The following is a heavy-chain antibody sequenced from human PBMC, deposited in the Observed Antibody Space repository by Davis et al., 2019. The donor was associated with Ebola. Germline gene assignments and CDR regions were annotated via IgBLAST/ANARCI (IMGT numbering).Heavy chain of an antibody. J-gene: IGHJ4*02. CDR3: ARASGYYGNFDY. Sequence: PSDTLSPTCTLPGASVSSGSYYWSWIRQPPGKGLEWIGYIYDNGSTNYNPSLKSRVTISVDTSKHQFSLKLSSVSTADTDVYYCARASGYYGNFDYWGQGTLVTVSS. V-gene: IGHV4-61*01. D-gene: IGHD3-22*01. CDR2: IYDNGST. CDR1: GASVSSGSYY.